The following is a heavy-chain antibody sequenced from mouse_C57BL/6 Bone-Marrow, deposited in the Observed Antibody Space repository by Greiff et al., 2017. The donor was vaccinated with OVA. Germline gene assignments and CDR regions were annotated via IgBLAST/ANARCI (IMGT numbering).Heavy chain of an antibody. D-gene: IGHD2-1*01. CDR2: INPSSGYT. CDR3: ARMDYGNYAWFAY. V-gene: IGHV1-7*01. Sequence: QVHVKQSGAELAKPGASVKLSCKASGYTFTSYWMHWVKQRPGQGLEWIGYINPSSGYTKYNQKFKDKATLTADKSSSTAYMQLSSLTYEDSAVYYCARMDYGNYAWFAYWGQGTLVTVSA. CDR1: GYTFTSYW. J-gene: IGHJ3*01.